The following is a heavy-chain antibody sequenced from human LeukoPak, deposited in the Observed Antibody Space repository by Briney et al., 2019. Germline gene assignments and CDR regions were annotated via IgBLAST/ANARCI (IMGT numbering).Heavy chain of an antibody. D-gene: IGHD3-9*01. CDR1: GFTFSSYS. CDR2: ISSSSSYI. CDR3: ARDRGYDILTGYYNPIDY. Sequence: GGSLRLSCAASGFTFSSYSMNWVRQAPGKGLEWVSSISSSSSYIYYADSVKGRFTISRDNAKNSLYLQMNSLRAEDTAVYYCARDRGYDILTGYYNPIDYWGQGTLATVSS. V-gene: IGHV3-21*01. J-gene: IGHJ4*02.